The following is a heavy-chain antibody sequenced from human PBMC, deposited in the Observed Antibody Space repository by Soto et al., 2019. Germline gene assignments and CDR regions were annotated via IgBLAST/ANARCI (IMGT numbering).Heavy chain of an antibody. D-gene: IGHD2-21*01. CDR2: IYYSGST. V-gene: IGHV4-61*01. CDR3: ARLPRSEPYCGGDCYSGDAFDI. CDR1: GGSVSSGSYY. J-gene: IGHJ3*02. Sequence: SETLSLTCTVSGGSVSSGSYYWSWIRQPPGKGLEWIGYIYYSGSTNYNPSLKSRVTISVDTSKNQFSLKLSSVTAADTAVYHCARLPRSEPYCGGDCYSGDAFDIWGQGTMVTVSS.